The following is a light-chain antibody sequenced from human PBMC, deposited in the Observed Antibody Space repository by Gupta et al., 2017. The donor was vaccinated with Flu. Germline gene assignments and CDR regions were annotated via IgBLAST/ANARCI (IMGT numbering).Light chain of an antibody. CDR2: DDN. Sequence: YVLTQPPSVSVAPGQTARITCGGDNIGSKSVLWYQQKSGQAPVLVIYDDNQRPSGIPGRFSGSNSGNTATLIIGRVEAGDEADYYCHLWDSSSDHWVFGGGTKVTVL. J-gene: IGLJ3*02. CDR3: HLWDSSSDHWV. V-gene: IGLV3-21*02. CDR1: NIGSKS.